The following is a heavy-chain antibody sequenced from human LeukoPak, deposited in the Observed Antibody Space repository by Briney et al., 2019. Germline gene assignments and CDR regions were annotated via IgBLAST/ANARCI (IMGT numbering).Heavy chain of an antibody. J-gene: IGHJ4*02. Sequence: PSETLSLTCTVSGGSISNYYWSWTRQPPGKGLEWIGYIYYSGSTNYNPSLKSRVTISIDTSKNQFSLKLSSVTAADTAVYYCARVDYDSSGYNFDYWGQGTLVTVSS. CDR2: IYYSGST. V-gene: IGHV4-59*01. D-gene: IGHD3-22*01. CDR3: ARVDYDSSGYNFDY. CDR1: GGSISNYY.